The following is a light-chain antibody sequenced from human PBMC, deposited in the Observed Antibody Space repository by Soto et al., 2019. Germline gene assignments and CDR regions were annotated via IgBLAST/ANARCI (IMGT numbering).Light chain of an antibody. CDR2: DAS. Sequence: DILMTQSPSSLSASVGDSVTITCRASQSISTYLNWYQQKLGKVPNLLIYDASTLQSGVPSRFSGSGSGTDFTLTISYLQPEDFATYFCQQSYNTPRTFGQGTKVEV. CDR3: QQSYNTPRT. CDR1: QSISTY. J-gene: IGKJ1*01. V-gene: IGKV1-39*01.